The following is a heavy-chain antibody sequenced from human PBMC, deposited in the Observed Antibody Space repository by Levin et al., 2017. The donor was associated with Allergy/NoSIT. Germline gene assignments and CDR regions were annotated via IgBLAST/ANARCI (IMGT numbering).Heavy chain of an antibody. J-gene: IGHJ6*02. CDR3: TRGLSSSFRNYYYYGMDV. CDR2: IRSKAYGGTT. D-gene: IGHD6-6*01. CDR1: GFTFGDYA. V-gene: IGHV3-49*03. Sequence: GGSLKISCTASGFTFGDYAMSWFRQAPGKGLEWVGFIRSKAYGGTTEYAASVKGRFTISRDDSKSIAYLQMNSLKTEDKAVYYCTRGLSSSFRNYYYYGMDVWGQGTTVTVSS.